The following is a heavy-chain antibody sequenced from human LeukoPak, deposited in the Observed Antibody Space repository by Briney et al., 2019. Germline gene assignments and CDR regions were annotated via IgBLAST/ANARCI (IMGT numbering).Heavy chain of an antibody. J-gene: IGHJ4*02. V-gene: IGHV3-11*01. Sequence: GGSLRLSCAASGFTFSDYYMSWLRQAPGKGLEWVSYISSSGSTIYYADSVKGRFTISRDNAKNSLYLQMNSLRAEDTAVYYCARVSYYGSGSYYPDYWGQGTLVTVSS. CDR2: ISSSGSTI. D-gene: IGHD3-10*01. CDR1: GFTFSDYY. CDR3: ARVSYYGSGSYYPDY.